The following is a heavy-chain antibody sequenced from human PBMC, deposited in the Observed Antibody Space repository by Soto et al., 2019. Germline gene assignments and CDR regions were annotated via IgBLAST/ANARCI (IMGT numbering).Heavy chain of an antibody. V-gene: IGHV3-23*01. Sequence: EVQVLESGGGLVQPGGSLRLSCAASGFTYSDYAMGWVRQAPGKGLEWVSIITSSGASTFYADSVKGRFSISRVNSKSTLYLQMSSLRVEDTAIYYCAKGRYTVTDYIDYWGQGTRVIVSS. J-gene: IGHJ4*02. CDR3: AKGRYTVTDYIDY. D-gene: IGHD3-16*02. CDR1: GFTYSDYA. CDR2: ITSSGAST.